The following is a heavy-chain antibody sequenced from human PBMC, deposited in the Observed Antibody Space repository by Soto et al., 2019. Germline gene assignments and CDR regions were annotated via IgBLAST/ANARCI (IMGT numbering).Heavy chain of an antibody. V-gene: IGHV4-4*07. Sequence: SETLSLTCTVSGGSISSYYWSWIRQPAGKGLEWIGRIYTSGSTNYNPSLKSRVTMSVDTSKNQFSLKLSSVTAADTAVYYCARYIPDYDFHVRPNGXDPWGQATLVTXS. CDR2: IYTSGST. CDR1: GGSISSYY. CDR3: ARYIPDYDFHVRPNGXDP. D-gene: IGHD3-3*01. J-gene: IGHJ5*02.